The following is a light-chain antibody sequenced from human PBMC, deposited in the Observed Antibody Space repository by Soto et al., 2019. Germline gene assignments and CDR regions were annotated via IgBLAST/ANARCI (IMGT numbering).Light chain of an antibody. J-gene: IGKJ2*03. Sequence: DIQLTQSPFSLSASIGDSVTITCRASEVISDYLNWYQQKPGKAPKLLIYGAYNLESGVPSRFIGSGSGTESTLTISSLQPEDSATYFCQQTHTAPYSFGQGTKLDIK. CDR2: GAY. CDR1: EVISDY. V-gene: IGKV1-39*01. CDR3: QQTHTAPYS.